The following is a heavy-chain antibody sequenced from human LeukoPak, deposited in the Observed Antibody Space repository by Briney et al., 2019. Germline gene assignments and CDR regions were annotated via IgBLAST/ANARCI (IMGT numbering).Heavy chain of an antibody. V-gene: IGHV4-4*07. CDR2: IYTSGST. Sequence: SETLSLTCTVSGGSISSYYWSGIRQPAGKGLDWIGRIYTSGSTNYNPSLKSRVTMSVDTSTNQSSLKLSSVTAADTAVYYCASSEHHYGSGSYFYRWGQGTLVTVSS. CDR3: ASSEHHYGSGSYFYR. D-gene: IGHD3-10*01. J-gene: IGHJ4*02. CDR1: GGSISSYY.